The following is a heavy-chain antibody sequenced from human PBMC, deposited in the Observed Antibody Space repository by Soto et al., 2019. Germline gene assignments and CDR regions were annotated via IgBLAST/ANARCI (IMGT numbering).Heavy chain of an antibody. D-gene: IGHD2-15*01. J-gene: IGHJ6*02. CDR1: GGTFSSYA. CDR2: IIPIFGTA. CDR3: ARDSKDGMDV. Sequence: ASVKVSCKASGGTFSSYAISWVRQAPGQGLEWMGGIIPIFGTANYAQKFQGRVTITADKSTSTAYMELNSLRAEDTAIYYCARDSKDGMDVWGRGKKVTVS. V-gene: IGHV1-69*06.